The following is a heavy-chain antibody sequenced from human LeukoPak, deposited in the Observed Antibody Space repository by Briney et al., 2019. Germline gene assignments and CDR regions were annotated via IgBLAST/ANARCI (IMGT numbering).Heavy chain of an antibody. V-gene: IGHV3-48*01. J-gene: IGHJ5*02. CDR3: ARSPPRIGTNWFDP. CDR1: GFTFSSYS. D-gene: IGHD1-1*01. Sequence: PGGSLRLSCAASGFTFSSYSMNWVRQAPGKGLEWVSYISSSSSTIYYADSVKGRFTISRDNAKNSLYLQMNSLRAEDTAVYYCARSPPRIGTNWFDPWGQGTLVTVSS. CDR2: ISSSSSTI.